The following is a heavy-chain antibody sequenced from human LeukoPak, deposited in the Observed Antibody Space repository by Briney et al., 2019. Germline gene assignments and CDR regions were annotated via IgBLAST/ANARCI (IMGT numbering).Heavy chain of an antibody. Sequence: GGSLRLSCTASGFKFDDYGMTWVRQAPGKGLEWVSDINWNGDSRGYGHSVRGRFTIYRDNSKNSLYLQMNSLRVEDTAFYHCARGDLLHRIRFDPWGQGTLVTVSS. CDR3: ARGDLLHRIRFDP. CDR2: INWNGDSR. J-gene: IGHJ5*02. D-gene: IGHD3-22*01. V-gene: IGHV3-20*01. CDR1: GFKFDDYG.